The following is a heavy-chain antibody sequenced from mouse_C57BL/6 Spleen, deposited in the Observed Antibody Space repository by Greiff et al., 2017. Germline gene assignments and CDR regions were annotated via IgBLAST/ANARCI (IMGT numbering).Heavy chain of an antibody. J-gene: IGHJ1*03. V-gene: IGHV1-53*01. Sequence: VKLMESGTELVKPGASVKLSCKASGYTFTSYWMHWVKQRPGQGLEWIGNINPSNGGTNYNEKFKSKATLTVDKSSSTAYMQLSSLTSEDSAVYYCARGGYGNTWYFDVWGTGTTVTVSS. CDR1: GYTFTSYW. CDR3: ARGGYGNTWYFDV. D-gene: IGHD2-10*02. CDR2: INPSNGGT.